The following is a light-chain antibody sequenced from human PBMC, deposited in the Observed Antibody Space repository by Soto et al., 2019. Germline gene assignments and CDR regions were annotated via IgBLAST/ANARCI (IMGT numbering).Light chain of an antibody. Sequence: DIPRTPSPSTLSASVVDRVTIPCRASQSISSWLAWYQQKPGKGPKLLIYDASSLESGVPSRFSGSGSGTEFTLTISSLQPDDFATYYCQQYNSYSWTFGQGSKVDI. CDR2: DAS. V-gene: IGKV1-5*01. J-gene: IGKJ1*01. CDR1: QSISSW. CDR3: QQYNSYSWT.